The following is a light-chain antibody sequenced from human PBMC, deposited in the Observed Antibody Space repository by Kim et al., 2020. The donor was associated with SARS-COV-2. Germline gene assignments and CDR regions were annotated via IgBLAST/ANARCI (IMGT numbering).Light chain of an antibody. CDR1: PHIINL. J-gene: IGKJ5*01. V-gene: IGKV1D-12*01. CDR3: QQAHSFPAT. Sequence: ASLGDRVTIPCLASPHIINLVTGYQQNPGKAPKVRIYAASNLERGVPARFSGSGVGTDVALTISSLQPEDFGNYYCQQAHSFPATFGQGTRLEIK. CDR2: AAS.